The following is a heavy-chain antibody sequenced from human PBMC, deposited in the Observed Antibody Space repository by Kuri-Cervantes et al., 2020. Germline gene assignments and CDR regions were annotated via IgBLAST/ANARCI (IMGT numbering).Heavy chain of an antibody. D-gene: IGHD5-18*01. J-gene: IGHJ4*02. CDR3: ARESYMVTALDY. Sequence: SLKISCAVSGFTFDDYAMHWVRQAPGKGLEWVSGITWNSGSITYADSVKGRFTISRDNAKNSLYLQMNSLRAEDTAVYYCARESYMVTALDYWGQGTLVTVSS. V-gene: IGHV3-9*01. CDR2: ITWNSGSI. CDR1: GFTFDDYA.